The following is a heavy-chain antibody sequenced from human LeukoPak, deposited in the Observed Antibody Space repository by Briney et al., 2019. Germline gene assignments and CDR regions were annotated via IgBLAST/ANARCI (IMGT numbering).Heavy chain of an antibody. J-gene: IGHJ1*01. CDR3: ARGILPSHCSSTSCVGDFQH. Sequence: ASVKVSCKASGYTFTSYGISWVRLAPGQGLEWMGWISAYNGNTNYAQRLQGRVTMTTDTSTSTAYMELRSLRSDDTAVYYCARGILPSHCSSTSCVGDFQHWGQGTLVTVSS. V-gene: IGHV1-18*01. CDR1: GYTFTSYG. CDR2: ISAYNGNT. D-gene: IGHD2-2*01.